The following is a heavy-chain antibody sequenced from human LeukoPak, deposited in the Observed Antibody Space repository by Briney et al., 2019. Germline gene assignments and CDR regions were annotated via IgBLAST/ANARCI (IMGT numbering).Heavy chain of an antibody. Sequence: GGSLRLSCAASGFTFSSYSMNWVHQAPGKGLEWVSSISSSSSYIYYADSVKGRFTISRDNAKNSLYLQMNSLRAEDTAVYYCARVNMAKAGFFDYWGQGTLVTVSS. CDR2: ISSSSSYI. CDR3: ARVNMAKAGFFDY. CDR1: GFTFSSYS. V-gene: IGHV3-21*01. D-gene: IGHD2/OR15-2a*01. J-gene: IGHJ4*02.